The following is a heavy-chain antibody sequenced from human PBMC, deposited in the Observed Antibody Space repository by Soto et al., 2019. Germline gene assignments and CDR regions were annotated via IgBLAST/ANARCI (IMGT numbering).Heavy chain of an antibody. J-gene: IGHJ5*02. Sequence: QVLLVQSGAELKKPGSSLKVSCKASGGSLSSYPISWLRQAPGQGLEWMGRIIPFLDKTDYAQKFQGRVTFTADKSTTTVYLELSSLTSDDTAVYYCARPGAAAVGYHCFAPWGQGTLVTVSS. CDR3: ARPGAAAVGYHCFAP. CDR2: IIPFLDKT. V-gene: IGHV1-69*02. CDR1: GGSLSSYP. D-gene: IGHD6-13*01.